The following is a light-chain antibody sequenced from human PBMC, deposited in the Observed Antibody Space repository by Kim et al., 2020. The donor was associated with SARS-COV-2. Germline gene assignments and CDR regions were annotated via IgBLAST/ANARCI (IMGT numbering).Light chain of an antibody. Sequence: QTATLTCTGNNNDVGSQGATWLQQHQRHPPKRLSYRNNDRPSGISERFSASRSGDTASLTISGLQPEDEADYYCSAWDSRLTVWVFGGGTQLTVL. CDR1: NNDVGSQG. CDR2: RNN. J-gene: IGLJ3*02. CDR3: SAWDSRLTVWV. V-gene: IGLV10-54*04.